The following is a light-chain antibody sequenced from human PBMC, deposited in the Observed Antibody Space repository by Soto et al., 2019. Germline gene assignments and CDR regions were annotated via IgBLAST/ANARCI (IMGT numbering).Light chain of an antibody. J-gene: IGKJ2*01. Sequence: DIQMTQSPSTLSASVGDRVTITCRASQSISSWLAWYQQKPGKAPKLLIYKASSLESGVPSRYSASGSGTKFTLSISSLQPDDFPTYYCQQYNSYSYTLGQGTKREIK. CDR3: QQYNSYSYT. V-gene: IGKV1-5*03. CDR2: KAS. CDR1: QSISSW.